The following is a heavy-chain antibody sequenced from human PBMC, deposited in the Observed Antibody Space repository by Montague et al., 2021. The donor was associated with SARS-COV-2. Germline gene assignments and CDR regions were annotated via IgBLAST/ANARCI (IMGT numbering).Heavy chain of an antibody. J-gene: IGHJ4*02. V-gene: IGHV6-1*01. D-gene: IGHD2-2*01. Sequence: CAISGDRVSRNSAAWNWIRQSPSRGLEWLGRTYYRSKWYNDYAESVKSRITIDPDTSKHQFSLHLNSVTPEDTAVYYCARIPVGSKYYFDFWGQGTLVTVSS. CDR1: GDRVSRNSAA. CDR2: TYYRSKWYN. CDR3: ARIPVGSKYYFDF.